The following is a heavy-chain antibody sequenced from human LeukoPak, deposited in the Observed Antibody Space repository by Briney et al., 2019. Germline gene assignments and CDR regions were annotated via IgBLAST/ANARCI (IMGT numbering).Heavy chain of an antibody. J-gene: IGHJ4*02. CDR1: GFTFSSYA. CDR2: ISGSGGST. V-gene: IGHV3-23*01. D-gene: IGHD6-19*01. CDR3: AKSDSGWYGETFDY. Sequence: GGSLRLSCAASGFTFSSYAMSWVRQAPGKGLEWVSAISGSGGSTYYADSVKGRFTISRDNSKNTLYLQMSSLRAEDTAVYYCAKSDSGWYGETFDYWGQGTLVTVSS.